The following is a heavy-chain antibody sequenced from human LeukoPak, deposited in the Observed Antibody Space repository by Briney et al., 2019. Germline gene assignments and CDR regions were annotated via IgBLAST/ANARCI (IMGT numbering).Heavy chain of an antibody. CDR3: ARAQAQAYGSGSYYIPVISGSDY. CDR1: GYTLTELS. V-gene: IGHV1-46*01. Sequence: ASVKVSCKVSGYTLTELSMHWVRQAPGQALEWLGIINPSGGSTSYAQKFQGRVTMTRDTSTSTVYMELSSLRSEDTAVYYCARAQAQAYGSGSYYIPVISGSDYWGQGTLVTVSS. CDR2: INPSGGST. D-gene: IGHD3-10*01. J-gene: IGHJ4*02.